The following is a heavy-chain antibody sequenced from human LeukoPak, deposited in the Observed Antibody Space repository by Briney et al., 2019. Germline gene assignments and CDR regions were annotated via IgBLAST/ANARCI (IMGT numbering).Heavy chain of an antibody. V-gene: IGHV3-23*01. CDR3: AKFLPTHIVVANYYFDY. J-gene: IGHJ4*02. D-gene: IGHD2-21*01. CDR1: GFTFSSYA. CDR2: ISGSGGST. Sequence: AGGSLRLSCAASGFTFSSYAMSLVRQAPGKGLEWVSAISGSGGSTYYADSVKGRFTISRDNSKNTLYLQMNSLRAEDTAVYYCAKFLPTHIVVANYYFDYWGQGTLVTVSS.